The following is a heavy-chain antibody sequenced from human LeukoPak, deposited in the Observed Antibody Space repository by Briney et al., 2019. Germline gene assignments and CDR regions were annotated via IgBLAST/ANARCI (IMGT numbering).Heavy chain of an antibody. Sequence: PGGSLRLSCAASGFSFSTYSMIWVRQAPGKGLEWVSSVSGTSEYIYYADSVRGRFTISRDNAKNTVYLQMNSLRAEDTAVYYCARWYSSGWYSDYWGQGTLVTVSS. V-gene: IGHV3-21*06. CDR1: GFSFSTYS. CDR3: ARWYSSGWYSDY. CDR2: VSGTSEYI. J-gene: IGHJ4*02. D-gene: IGHD6-19*01.